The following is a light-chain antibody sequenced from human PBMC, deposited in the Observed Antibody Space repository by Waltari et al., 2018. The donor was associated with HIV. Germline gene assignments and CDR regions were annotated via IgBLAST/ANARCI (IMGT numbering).Light chain of an antibody. J-gene: IGKJ2*01. Sequence: EIVLTQSPGTLSLSPGERATLSCRASQSVTSTYLAWYQQKPGQAPRLLIYGVSSRATGIPDRFSGSGSGTDFTLTINRLEPEDFAVYYCQQYGSSPPLYTFGQGTKLEIK. CDR3: QQYGSSPPLYT. CDR1: QSVTSTY. V-gene: IGKV3-20*01. CDR2: GVS.